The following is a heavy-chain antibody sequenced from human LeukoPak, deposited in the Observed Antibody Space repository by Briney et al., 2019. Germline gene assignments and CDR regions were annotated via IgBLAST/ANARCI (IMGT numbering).Heavy chain of an antibody. CDR3: AGLDFGQDY. CDR2: ISSGGNT. CDR1: GFTLSSNS. V-gene: IGHV3-53*01. Sequence: GGSLRLSCTVSGFTLSSNSWSWVRQAPGKGLEWVSFISSGGNTDHSDSVKGRFTISRDNAKNTLYLQLNSLTADDTAVYYCAGLDFGQDYWGQGTLVTVSS. J-gene: IGHJ4*02. D-gene: IGHD3/OR15-3a*01.